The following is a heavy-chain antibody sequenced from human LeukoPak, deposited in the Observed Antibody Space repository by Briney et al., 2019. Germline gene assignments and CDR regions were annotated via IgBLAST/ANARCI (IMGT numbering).Heavy chain of an antibody. CDR3: ATGSGYYYGH. Sequence: GGSLRLSCAASGFTFSSYAMSWVRQAPGKGLEWVSAISGSGGSTYYADSVKGRFTISRDNSEKTLYLQMSSLRAEDTAVYYRATGSGYYYGHWGQGTLVSVSS. D-gene: IGHD3-22*01. CDR2: ISGSGGST. J-gene: IGHJ4*02. CDR1: GFTFSSYA. V-gene: IGHV3-23*01.